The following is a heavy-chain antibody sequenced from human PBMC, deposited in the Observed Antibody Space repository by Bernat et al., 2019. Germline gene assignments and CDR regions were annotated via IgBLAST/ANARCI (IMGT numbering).Heavy chain of an antibody. CDR3: AAGGDIVVDEWFDP. CDR2: ISSSSSYI. V-gene: IGHV3-21*01. Sequence: EVQLVESGGGLVKPGGSLRLSCAASGFTFSSYSMNWVRQAPGKGLEWVSSISSSSSYIYYADSVKGRFTISRDNAKNSLYLQMNSLRAEDTAVYYCAAGGDIVVDEWFDPWGQGTLVTVSS. D-gene: IGHD2-2*01. CDR1: GFTFSSYS. J-gene: IGHJ5*02.